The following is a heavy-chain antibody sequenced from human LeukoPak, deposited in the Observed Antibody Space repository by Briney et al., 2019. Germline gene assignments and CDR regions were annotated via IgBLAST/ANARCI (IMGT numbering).Heavy chain of an antibody. V-gene: IGHV3-23*01. D-gene: IGHD3-10*01. Sequence: GGSLRFKGSRSGQNFNISSFGCDRQAPGKGLEWLSSINGGGDATYYADSVKGRFTISRDTSNNTLYLQMSSLRSEDTAIYYCYCASHAARGVQGDFWGQGTLVTVSS. J-gene: IGHJ4*02. CDR1: GQNFNISS. CDR3: YCASHAARGVQGDF. CDR2: INGGGDAT.